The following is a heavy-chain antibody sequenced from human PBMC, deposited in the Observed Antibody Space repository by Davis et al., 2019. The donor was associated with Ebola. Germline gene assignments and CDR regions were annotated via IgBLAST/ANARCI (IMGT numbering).Heavy chain of an antibody. CDR1: DYMFSSYG. Sequence: AASVKVSCKSSDYMFSSYGISWVRQAPGQGLEWMGWINPNSGGTNYAQKFQGWVTMTRDTSISTAYMELSRLRSDDTAVYYCARGRCSSTSCYLHYYYGMNVWGQGTTVTVSS. CDR3: ARGRCSSTSCYLHYYYGMNV. V-gene: IGHV1-2*04. CDR2: INPNSGGT. D-gene: IGHD2-2*01. J-gene: IGHJ6*02.